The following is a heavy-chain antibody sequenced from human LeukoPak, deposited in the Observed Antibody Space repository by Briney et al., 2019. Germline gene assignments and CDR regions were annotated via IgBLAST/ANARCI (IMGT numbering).Heavy chain of an antibody. D-gene: IGHD6-13*01. Sequence: GSSVKLSCKASGGTFSSYATSWVRQAPGQGLEWIGGIIPIFGTANYAQKVQGRATITTDESTRTAYMERSSLRSEDTAVYYCARGGVAAAGTFVYYMDVWGKGTTFTVSS. CDR2: IIPIFGTA. CDR1: GGTFSSYA. V-gene: IGHV1-69*05. J-gene: IGHJ6*03. CDR3: ARGGVAAAGTFVYYMDV.